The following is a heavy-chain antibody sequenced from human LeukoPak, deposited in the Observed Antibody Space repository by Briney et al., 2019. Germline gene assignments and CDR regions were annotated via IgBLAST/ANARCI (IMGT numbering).Heavy chain of an antibody. J-gene: IGHJ4*02. D-gene: IGHD4-17*01. CDR3: ARATTTRTRFDY. CDR1: GFTVSSNY. CDR2: IYSGGST. V-gene: IGHV3-53*01. Sequence: GGSLRLSCAASGFTVSSNYMSWVRQAPGKGLEWVSVIYSGGSTYYADSVKGRFTISRDNSKNTLYLQMNSLRDEDTAVYFCARATTTRTRFDYWGQGTLVAVSS.